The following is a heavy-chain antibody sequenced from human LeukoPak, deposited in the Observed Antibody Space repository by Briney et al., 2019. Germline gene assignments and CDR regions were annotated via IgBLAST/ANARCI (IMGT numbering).Heavy chain of an antibody. CDR2: IRYDGSNK. Sequence: GGSLRLSCAASGFTFSSYGMHWVRQAPGKGLEWVAFIRYDGSNKYYADSVKGRFTISRDNAKNSLYLEMNSLRADDTAMYYCTRAPGTGPLTVRWSGPFDIWGQGTMVTVSS. CDR1: GFTFSSYG. D-gene: IGHD3-3*01. J-gene: IGHJ3*02. CDR3: TRAPGTGPLTVRWSGPFDI. V-gene: IGHV3-30*02.